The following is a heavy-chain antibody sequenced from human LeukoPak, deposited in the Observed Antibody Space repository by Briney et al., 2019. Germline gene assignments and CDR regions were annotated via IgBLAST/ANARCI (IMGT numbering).Heavy chain of an antibody. CDR1: GGSISSSSYY. V-gene: IGHV4-39*07. D-gene: IGHD6-19*01. J-gene: IGHJ4*02. Sequence: SETLSLTCTVSGGSISSSSYYWGWIRQPPGKGLEWIGTIYYSGSTYYNPSLKSRVTISVDTSKNQFSPKLSSVTAADTAVYYCARDRRSSGWSMYGSLSYFDYWGQGTLVTVSS. CDR3: ARDRRSSGWSMYGSLSYFDY. CDR2: IYYSGST.